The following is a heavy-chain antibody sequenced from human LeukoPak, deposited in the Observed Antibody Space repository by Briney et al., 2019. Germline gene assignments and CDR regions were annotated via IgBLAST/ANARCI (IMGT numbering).Heavy chain of an antibody. CDR1: GFSFSSYG. Sequence: PGGSLRLSCSASGFSFSSYGMHWVRQAPGKGLEHVSDISSNGGSTYYADSVKGRVTISRDNSKDTVYLQMSSLRTEDTAVYYCVKAHSSSWYYFEYWGQGTLVTVSS. J-gene: IGHJ4*02. CDR2: ISSNGGST. D-gene: IGHD6-13*01. CDR3: VKAHSSSWYYFEY. V-gene: IGHV3-64D*06.